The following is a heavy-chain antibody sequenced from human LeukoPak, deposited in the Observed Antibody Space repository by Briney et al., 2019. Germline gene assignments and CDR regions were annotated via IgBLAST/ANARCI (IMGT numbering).Heavy chain of an antibody. CDR3: ARGSGLFPNWFDP. CDR1: GGTFISYA. Sequence: SVKVSCKASGGTFISYAISWVRQAPGQGVEWMGGIIPIFGTANYAQKFQGRVTITADESTSTAYMELSSPTSEDTAVYYCARGSGLFPNWFDPWGQGTLVTVSS. CDR2: IIPIFGTA. J-gene: IGHJ5*02. D-gene: IGHD3-22*01. V-gene: IGHV1-69*13.